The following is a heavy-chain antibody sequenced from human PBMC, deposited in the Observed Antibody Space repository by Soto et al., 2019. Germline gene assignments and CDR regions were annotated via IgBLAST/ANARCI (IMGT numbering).Heavy chain of an antibody. CDR2: ISYDGSYQ. CDR1: GFAFNKFG. D-gene: IGHD1-26*01. V-gene: IGHV3-30*18. CDR3: AKGGEVGGVLGDH. Sequence: QVQLVESGGGVVQPGTSLRLSCEASGFAFNKFGMHWVRQAPGKGLEWEAFISYDGSYQYYADSVQGRLTITRDNSMNTLNMQLNSLRREDTAVYYCAKGGEVGGVLGDHWGQGTLVTVSS. J-gene: IGHJ4*02.